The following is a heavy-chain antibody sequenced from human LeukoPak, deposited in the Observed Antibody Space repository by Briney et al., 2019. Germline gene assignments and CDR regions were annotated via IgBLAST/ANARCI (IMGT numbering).Heavy chain of an antibody. D-gene: IGHD1-26*01. CDR1: GYTFTGYY. J-gene: IGHJ3*02. Sequence: GASVKVSCKASGYTFTGYYMHWVRQAPGQGLEWMGWINPNSGGTNYAQKFQGRVTMTRDTSISTAYMELSRLRSDDTAVYYCARDGGGSYSLDAFDIWGQGTMVTVSS. CDR2: INPNSGGT. CDR3: ARDGGGSYSLDAFDI. V-gene: IGHV1-2*02.